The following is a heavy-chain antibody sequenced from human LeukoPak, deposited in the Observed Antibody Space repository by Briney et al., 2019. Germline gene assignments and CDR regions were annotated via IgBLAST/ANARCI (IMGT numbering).Heavy chain of an antibody. J-gene: IGHJ4*02. CDR2: IYSGAST. Sequence: QSGGCLRLSCAASGFTFSSYAMSWGRQARGKGVEWVSVIYSGASTYYADSVKVTFTISRDNSKITLYLQMNSLRAEDTSVYYCASSGYSSSWGLSYWGQGTLVTVSS. CDR3: ASSGYSSSWGLSY. CDR1: GFTFSSYA. D-gene: IGHD6-13*01. V-gene: IGHV3-66*01.